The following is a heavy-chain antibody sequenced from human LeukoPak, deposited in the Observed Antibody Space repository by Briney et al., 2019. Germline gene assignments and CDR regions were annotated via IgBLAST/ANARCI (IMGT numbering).Heavy chain of an antibody. D-gene: IGHD3-10*01. V-gene: IGHV4-4*03. CDR1: GGSISSSNW. J-gene: IGHJ4*02. CDR2: IYHSGST. Sequence: PPETLSLTCAVSGGSISSSNWWSWVRQPPGKGLEWIGEIYHSGSTNYNPSLKSRVTISVDKSKNQFSLKLSSVTAADTAVYYCARDSLFGYYFDYWGQGTLVTVSS. CDR3: ARDSLFGYYFDY.